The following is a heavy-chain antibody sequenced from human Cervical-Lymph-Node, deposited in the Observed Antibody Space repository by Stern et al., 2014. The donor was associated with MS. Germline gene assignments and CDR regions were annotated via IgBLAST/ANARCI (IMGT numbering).Heavy chain of an antibody. CDR1: GGSVGSGSYD. CDR2: IYTTGST. V-gene: IGHV4-61*02. D-gene: IGHD5-18*01. CDR3: ARDKEDTNMAFRYFDN. Sequence: VQLVQSGPGLVKPSQTLSLTCTVSGGSVGSGSYDWSWIRQPAGKGLEWIGRIYTTGSTYYNPSLKSRVSISIDTSKHQFFLTLSSVPAADTAVYYCARDKEDTNMAFRYFDNWGQGTLVTVSS. J-gene: IGHJ4*02.